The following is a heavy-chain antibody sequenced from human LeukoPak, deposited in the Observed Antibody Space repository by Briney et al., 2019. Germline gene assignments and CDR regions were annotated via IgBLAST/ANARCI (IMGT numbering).Heavy chain of an antibody. CDR1: GFTFSDYY. V-gene: IGHV3-11*04. CDR2: INSGDSTV. Sequence: GGSLRLSCAASGFTFSDYYMSWIRQAPGKGLEWVSYINSGDSTVYYADSVKGRFTISRDNAKNTLYLQMNSLRVEDTAVYYCATSTVTTLSAFDTWSQGTMVTVSS. J-gene: IGHJ3*02. D-gene: IGHD4-17*01. CDR3: ATSTVTTLSAFDT.